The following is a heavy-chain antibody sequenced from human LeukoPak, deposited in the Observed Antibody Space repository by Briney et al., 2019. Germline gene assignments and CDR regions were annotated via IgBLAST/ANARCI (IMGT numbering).Heavy chain of an antibody. CDR2: IYFSGNT. Sequence: LETLSLTCTVSGGSISGSYWSWIRQPPGKGLEWIGYIYFSGNTKYSPSLKSRVTISVDTSKNQFSLNLASVTAADTAVYFCARHSGYETDWGQGTLVTVSS. CDR3: ARHSGYETD. V-gene: IGHV4-59*08. J-gene: IGHJ4*02. CDR1: GGSISGSY. D-gene: IGHD5-12*01.